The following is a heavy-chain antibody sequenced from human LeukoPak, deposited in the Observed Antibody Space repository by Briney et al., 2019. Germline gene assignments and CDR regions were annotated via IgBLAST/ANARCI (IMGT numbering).Heavy chain of an antibody. CDR3: ARSGGGYSYYAYFDY. J-gene: IGHJ4*02. V-gene: IGHV1-69*13. CDR2: IIPIFGTA. CDR1: GYTFTSYG. D-gene: IGHD5-18*01. Sequence: SVKVSCKASGYTFTSYGISWVRQAPGQGLEWMGWIIPIFGTANYAQKFQGRVTITADESTSTAYMELSSLRSEDTAVYYCARSGGGYSYYAYFDYWGQGTLVTVSS.